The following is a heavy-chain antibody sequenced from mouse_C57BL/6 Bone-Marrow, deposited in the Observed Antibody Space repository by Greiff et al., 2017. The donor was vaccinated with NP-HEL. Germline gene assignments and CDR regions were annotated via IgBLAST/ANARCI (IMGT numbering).Heavy chain of an antibody. Sequence: QVQLQQPGAELVKPGASVKMSCKASGYTFTSYWITWVKQRPGQGLEWIGDIYPGSGSTNYNEKFKSKATLTVDTSSSTAYMQLSSLTSEDSAVYYCASSEIRGLPFDYWGQGTTLTVSS. CDR3: ASSEIRGLPFDY. J-gene: IGHJ2*01. CDR2: IYPGSGST. CDR1: GYTFTSYW. D-gene: IGHD2-4*01. V-gene: IGHV1-55*01.